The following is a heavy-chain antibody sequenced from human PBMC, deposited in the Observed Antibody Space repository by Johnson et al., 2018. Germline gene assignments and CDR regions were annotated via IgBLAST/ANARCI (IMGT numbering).Heavy chain of an antibody. D-gene: IGHD1-26*01. V-gene: IGHV3-48*02. CDR2: ISSSSSTT. CDR1: GFTFNTYS. Sequence: VQLVESGGGLVQPGGSVRLSCAASGFTFNTYSMNWVRQAPGKGLEWVSYISSSSSTTYYADSVKGRFTISRDNAKNSLYLQMNRLRDEDTAVYYCARDGLVSYHWGQGTLVTVSS. CDR3: ARDGLVSYH. J-gene: IGHJ5*02.